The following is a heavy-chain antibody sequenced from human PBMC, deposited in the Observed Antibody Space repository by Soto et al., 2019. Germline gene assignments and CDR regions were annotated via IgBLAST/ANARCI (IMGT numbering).Heavy chain of an antibody. CDR1: GYSFTGFY. CDR3: ASGGSTVTREFDY. J-gene: IGHJ4*02. D-gene: IGHD4-17*01. V-gene: IGHV1-2*04. Sequence: QVQLVQSGAEVKKPGTSVKVSCKASGYSFTGFYMHWVRQAPGQGLEWMGWINPNSGDTEYAQNFQGLVTMTRDTSISTAYMELSRLKSDDTAVYYCASGGSTVTREFDYWGQGTLVSVSS. CDR2: INPNSGDT.